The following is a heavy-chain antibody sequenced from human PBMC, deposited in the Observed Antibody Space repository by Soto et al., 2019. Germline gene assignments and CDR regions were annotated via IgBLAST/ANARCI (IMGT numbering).Heavy chain of an antibody. CDR1: GYTFTNYD. D-gene: IGHD2-2*01. CDR3: ARPLRYWSSTSCQYYFDY. CDR2: MNPNSGNT. V-gene: IGHV1-8*01. J-gene: IGHJ4*02. Sequence: QVQLVQSGAEVKKPGASVKVSCKASGYTFTNYDINWVRQATGQGLEWMGWMNPNSGNTGYAQKFQGRVTMTRNTSISTAYMELSSLRSEDTAVYYCARPLRYWSSTSCQYYFDYWGQGTLVTVSS.